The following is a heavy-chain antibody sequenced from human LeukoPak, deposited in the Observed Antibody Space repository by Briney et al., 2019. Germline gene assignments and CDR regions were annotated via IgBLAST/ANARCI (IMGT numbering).Heavy chain of an antibody. Sequence: PGGSLRLSCAASRVTFSGYAMYWVRQAPGKGLEWVSCIDASGVNTYYADSVKGRFTISRDNSNNTLYLQMNSLRAEDTAVYYCAKGSGSGWYGWFDHWGQGTLVTVSS. CDR3: AKGSGSGWYGWFDH. CDR2: IDASGVNT. J-gene: IGHJ5*02. D-gene: IGHD6-19*01. V-gene: IGHV3-23*01. CDR1: RVTFSGYA.